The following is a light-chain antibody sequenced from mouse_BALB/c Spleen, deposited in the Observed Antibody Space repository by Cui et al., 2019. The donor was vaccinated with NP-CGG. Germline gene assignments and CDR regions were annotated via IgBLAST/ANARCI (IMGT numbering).Light chain of an antibody. J-gene: IGLJ1*01. CDR3: ALWYSNHWV. Sequence: QAVVTQESALPTSPGETVTLTCRSSTGTVTTSNYANWVQEKPDHLFTGLIGGTNNRAPTIPARFSGSLIGDKAALTITGAQTEDEAIYFCALWYSNHWVFGGGTELTVL. CDR1: TGTVTTSNY. V-gene: IGLV1*01. CDR2: GTN.